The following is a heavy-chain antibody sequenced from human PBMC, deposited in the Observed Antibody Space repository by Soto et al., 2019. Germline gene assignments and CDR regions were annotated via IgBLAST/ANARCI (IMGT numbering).Heavy chain of an antibody. Sequence: QVQLVESGGGVVQPGRSLRPSCAASGFTFSSYGMHWVRQAPGKGLEWVAVISYDGSNKYYADSVKGRFTISRDNSKNTLYLQMNSLRAEDTAVYYCAKAERTSGDGGAYYYYYMDVWGKGTTVTVSS. CDR2: ISYDGSNK. J-gene: IGHJ6*03. CDR1: GFTFSSYG. CDR3: AKAERTSGDGGAYYYYYMDV. D-gene: IGHD1-1*01. V-gene: IGHV3-30*18.